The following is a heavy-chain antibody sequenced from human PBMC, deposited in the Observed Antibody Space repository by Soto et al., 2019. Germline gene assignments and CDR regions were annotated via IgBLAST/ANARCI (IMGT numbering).Heavy chain of an antibody. J-gene: IGHJ4*02. CDR3: ARAWYSSSHDLNY. Sequence: QVQLVQSGAEVKKPGSSVKVSCKASGGTFSSYTISWVRQAPGQGLEWMGRIIPILGIANSAQKFQGRVTITADKSTSTAYMELSSLRSEDTAVYYCARAWYSSSHDLNYWGQGTLVTVSS. V-gene: IGHV1-69*02. CDR2: IIPILGIA. CDR1: GGTFSSYT. D-gene: IGHD6-13*01.